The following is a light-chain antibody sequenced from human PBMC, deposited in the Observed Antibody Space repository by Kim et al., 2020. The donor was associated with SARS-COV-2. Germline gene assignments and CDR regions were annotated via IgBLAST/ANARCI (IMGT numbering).Light chain of an antibody. Sequence: SPGERATLSCGASRRLINTYLAWYQQKPCLAPRLLIYDASNRATGIPDRFSVSGSGTDFTRTISRLEPEDFAVYYCQQYDTSPRTFGQGTKVDIK. CDR2: DAS. V-gene: IGKV3D-20*01. CDR3: QQYDTSPRT. CDR1: RRLINTY. J-gene: IGKJ1*01.